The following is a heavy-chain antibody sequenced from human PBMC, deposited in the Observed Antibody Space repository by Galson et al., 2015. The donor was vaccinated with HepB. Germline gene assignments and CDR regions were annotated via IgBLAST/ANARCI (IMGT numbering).Heavy chain of an antibody. CDR3: ARRGGGVSSGWTPDY. D-gene: IGHD6-19*01. CDR1: GYSFTSYW. V-gene: IGHV5-10-1*01. CDR2: INPSDSYT. Sequence: QSGAEVKKPGESLRISCKGSGYSFTSYWISWVRQMPGKGLEWMGRINPSDSYTNYSPSFQGHVTISADKSISTAYLQWSSLKASDTAMYYCARRGGGVSSGWTPDYWGQGTLVTVSS. J-gene: IGHJ4*02.